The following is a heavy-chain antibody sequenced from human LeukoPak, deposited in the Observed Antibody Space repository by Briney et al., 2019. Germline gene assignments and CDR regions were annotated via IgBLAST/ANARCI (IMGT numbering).Heavy chain of an antibody. J-gene: IGHJ4*02. Sequence: PGGSLRLSCAASGFTFRSYDMHWVRQAPGEGLEWVSAFHTDGGTYYLDSVKGRFTISREDAKNSLYLQMNTLRAGDTAVYYCAGVSGRGVTPFASWGQGPLVIVPS. V-gene: IGHV3-13*01. D-gene: IGHD2-21*02. CDR3: AGVSGRGVTPFAS. CDR2: FHTDGGT. CDR1: GFTFRSYD.